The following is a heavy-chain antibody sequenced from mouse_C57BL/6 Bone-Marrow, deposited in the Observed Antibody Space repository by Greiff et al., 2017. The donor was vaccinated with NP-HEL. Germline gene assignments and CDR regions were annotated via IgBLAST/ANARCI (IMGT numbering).Heavy chain of an antibody. CDR3: ARSFYYYGSRMDY. D-gene: IGHD1-1*01. Sequence: QVQLKQPGAELVKPGASVKLSCKASGYTFTSYWMHWVKQRPGRGLEWIGRIDPNSGGTKYNEKFKSKATLTVDKPSSTADMQLSSLTSEDSAVYYCARSFYYYGSRMDYWGQGTSVTVSS. V-gene: IGHV1-72*01. CDR1: GYTFTSYW. J-gene: IGHJ4*01. CDR2: IDPNSGGT.